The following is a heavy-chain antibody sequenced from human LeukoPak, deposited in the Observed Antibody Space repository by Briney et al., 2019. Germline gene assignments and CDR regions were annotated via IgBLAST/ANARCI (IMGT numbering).Heavy chain of an antibody. Sequence: AGGSLRLSCAASGFTVSSNYMSWVRQAPGKGLEWVSVIYSGGSTYYADSVKGRFTISRDNSKNTLYLQMNSLRAEDTAVYYCARVRGPRYYGTSGYYLDYWGQGSLVTVSS. CDR3: ARVRGPRYYGTSGYYLDY. V-gene: IGHV3-53*01. CDR1: GFTVSSNY. CDR2: IYSGGST. J-gene: IGHJ4*02. D-gene: IGHD3-22*01.